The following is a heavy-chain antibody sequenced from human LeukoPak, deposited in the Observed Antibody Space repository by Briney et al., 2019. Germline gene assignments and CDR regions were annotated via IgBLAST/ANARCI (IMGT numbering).Heavy chain of an antibody. D-gene: IGHD2-2*01. J-gene: IGHJ5*02. CDR1: GFTFSSYD. Sequence: GGSLRLSCAACGFTFSSYDMSWVSEARGKGLEGGSAISDSGGSTYYADSVKGRFTISRDNSKNTLYLQMNSLRAEDTAVYYCAKGVVPAAIGGFFDPWGQGTLVTVSS. CDR2: ISDSGGST. V-gene: IGHV3-23*01. CDR3: AKGVVPAAIGGFFDP.